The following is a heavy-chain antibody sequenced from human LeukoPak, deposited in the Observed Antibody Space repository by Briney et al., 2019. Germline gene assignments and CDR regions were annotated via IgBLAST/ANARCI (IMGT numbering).Heavy chain of an antibody. J-gene: IGHJ5*02. Sequence: ASVKVSCKASGYTFTSYDINWMRQAPGQGLEWMGWMNPNSGNTGYAQKFQGRVTITRNTSISTAYMELSSLRSEDTAVYYCSRGGSYSWFDPWGQGTLVTVSS. CDR3: SRGGSYSWFDP. D-gene: IGHD3-10*01. V-gene: IGHV1-8*03. CDR2: MNPNSGNT. CDR1: GYTFTSYD.